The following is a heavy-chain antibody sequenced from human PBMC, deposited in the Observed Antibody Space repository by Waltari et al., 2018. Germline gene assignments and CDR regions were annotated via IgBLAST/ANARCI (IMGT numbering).Heavy chain of an antibody. CDR2: INHSGST. J-gene: IGHJ6*03. Sequence: QVQLQQWGAGLLKPSETLSLTCAVYGGSFSGYYWSWIRQPPGKGLEWIGEINHSGSTNYNPSLKSRVTISVDTSKNQFSLKLSSVTAADTAVYYCARGRRVVPAAIMGNYYYYYMDVWGKGTTVTISS. CDR1: GGSFSGYY. D-gene: IGHD2-2*02. CDR3: ARGRRVVPAAIMGNYYYYYMDV. V-gene: IGHV4-34*01.